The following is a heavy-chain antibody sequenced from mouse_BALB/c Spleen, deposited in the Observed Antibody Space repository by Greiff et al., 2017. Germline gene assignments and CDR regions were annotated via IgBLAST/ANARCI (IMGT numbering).Heavy chain of an antibody. D-gene: IGHD1-1*01. CDR2: ISTYYGDA. CDR1: GYTFTDYA. V-gene: IGHV1S137*01. J-gene: IGHJ2*01. CDR3: ARAGSSFDY. Sequence: QVQLQQSGAELVRPGVSVKISCKGSGYTFTDYAMHWVKQSHAKSLEWIGVISTYYGDASYNQKFKGKATMTVDKSSSTAYMELARLTSEDSAIYYCARAGSSFDYWGQGNTLTVSS.